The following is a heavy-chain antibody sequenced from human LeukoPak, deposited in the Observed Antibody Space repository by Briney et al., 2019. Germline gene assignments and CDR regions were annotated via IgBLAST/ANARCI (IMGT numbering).Heavy chain of an antibody. D-gene: IGHD3-10*01. CDR1: GFTFSDYY. V-gene: IGHV3-11*04. Sequence: GGSLRLSCAASGFTFSDYYMSWIRQAPGKGLEWVSYISSSGSTIYYADSVKGRFTISRDNAKNSLYLQMNSLRAEETAIYYCARAGTYLYFDYWGQGTLVAVSS. CDR3: ARAGTYLYFDY. J-gene: IGHJ4*02. CDR2: ISSSGSTI.